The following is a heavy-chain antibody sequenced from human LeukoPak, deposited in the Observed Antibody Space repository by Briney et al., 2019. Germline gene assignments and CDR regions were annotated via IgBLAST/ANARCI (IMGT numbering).Heavy chain of an antibody. D-gene: IGHD3-10*01. CDR2: ISYDGSNK. CDR1: GFTFSSYA. V-gene: IGHV3-30-3*01. CDR3: ARASKYGSGSQYYFDY. J-gene: IGHJ4*02. Sequence: GRSLRLSCAASGFTFSSYAMHWVRQAPGKGLEWVAVISYDGSNKYYADSVKGRFTISRDNSKNTLYLQMNSLRAEDTAVYYCARASKYGSGSQYYFDYWGQGTLVTVSS.